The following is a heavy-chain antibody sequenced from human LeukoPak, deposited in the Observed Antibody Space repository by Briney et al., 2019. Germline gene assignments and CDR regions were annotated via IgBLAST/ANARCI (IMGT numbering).Heavy chain of an antibody. CDR1: GYTFTSYG. J-gene: IGHJ4*02. CDR3: ARDRNLREDFDS. CDR2: ISAYNGNT. V-gene: IGHV1-18*01. D-gene: IGHD5/OR15-5a*01. Sequence: ASVKVSCKASGYTFTSYGISWVRQAPGQGLEWMGWISAYNGNTNYAQKLQGRVTMTTDTSTSTAYMELRSLRSDDTAVYHCARDRNLREDFDSGGQGTLVTVSS.